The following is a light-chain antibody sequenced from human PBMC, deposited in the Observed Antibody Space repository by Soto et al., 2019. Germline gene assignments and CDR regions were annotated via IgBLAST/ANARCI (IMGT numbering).Light chain of an antibody. CDR1: SSDVGGYND. J-gene: IGLJ2*01. V-gene: IGLV2-14*01. Sequence: QSALTQPASVSGSPGQSITISCTGTSSDVGGYNDVSWYQKHPGKAPKLMIYHVSSRRSGVSNRFSGSKSGNTASLTISGLQAEDEADYYCSSYTSSSTLVFGGGTKLTVL. CDR3: SSYTSSSTLV. CDR2: HVS.